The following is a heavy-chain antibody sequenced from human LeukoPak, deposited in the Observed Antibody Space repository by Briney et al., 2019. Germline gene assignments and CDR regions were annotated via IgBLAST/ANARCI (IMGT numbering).Heavy chain of an antibody. Sequence: SETLSLTCAVYGGSLSGYYWSWIRQPPGKGLEWIATIYYSGVTYYNPSLKSRVTISVDTSMNQFSLKLSSVTAADTAVYYCARQHAIFGVVRGDFDYWGQGTLLTVSS. V-gene: IGHV4-34*01. D-gene: IGHD3-3*01. CDR2: IYYSGVT. J-gene: IGHJ4*02. CDR3: ARQHAIFGVVRGDFDY. CDR1: GGSLSGYY.